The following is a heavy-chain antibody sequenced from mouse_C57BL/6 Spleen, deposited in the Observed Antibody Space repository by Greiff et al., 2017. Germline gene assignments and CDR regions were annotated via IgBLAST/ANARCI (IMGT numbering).Heavy chain of an antibody. V-gene: IGHV5-17*01. CDR3: ARLTEWYFDV. D-gene: IGHD4-1*01. CDR2: ISSGSSTI. Sequence: EVQVVESGGGLVKPGGSLKLSCAASGFTFSDYGMHWVRQAPEKGLEWVAYISSGSSTIYYADTVKGRFTISRDNAKNTLFLQMTSLRSEDTAMYYCARLTEWYFDVWGTGTTVTVSS. CDR1: GFTFSDYG. J-gene: IGHJ1*03.